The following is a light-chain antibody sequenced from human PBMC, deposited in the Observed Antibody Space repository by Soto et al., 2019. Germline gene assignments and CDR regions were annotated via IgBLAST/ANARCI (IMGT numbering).Light chain of an antibody. J-gene: IGKJ1*01. V-gene: IGKV3-11*01. CDR3: QQYGSSGT. CDR1: QSVSSY. CDR2: DAS. Sequence: ERVITQSPATLSLSPGERAALSCRASQSVSSYLLWYQQKPGQTPRLLIYDASNRATGIPARFSGSGSETDFTLTISSLEPEDFAVYYCQQYGSSGTFGQGTKV.